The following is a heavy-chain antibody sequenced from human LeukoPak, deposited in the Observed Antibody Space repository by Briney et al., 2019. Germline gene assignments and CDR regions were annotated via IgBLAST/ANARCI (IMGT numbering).Heavy chain of an antibody. J-gene: IGHJ3*02. D-gene: IGHD3-10*01. Sequence: PGGSLRLSCAASGFTFSSYSMNWVRQAPGKGLEWVSYISSSSSTIYYADSVKGRFTISRDNAKNSLYLQMNSLRAEDTALYHCARYGRFGDKGAFDIWGQGTMVTVSS. CDR2: ISSSSSTI. CDR3: ARYGRFGDKGAFDI. CDR1: GFTFSSYS. V-gene: IGHV3-48*04.